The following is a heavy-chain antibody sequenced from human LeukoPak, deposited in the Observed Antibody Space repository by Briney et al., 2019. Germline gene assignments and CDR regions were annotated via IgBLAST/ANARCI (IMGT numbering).Heavy chain of an antibody. CDR3: ARFYGFRTPFDY. Sequence: PSETLSLTCAVYGGSFSGYYWSWIRQPPGKGLEWIGEINHSGSTNYNPSLKSRVTISVDTSKNQSSLKLSSVTAADTAVYYCARFYGFRTPFDYWGQGTLVTVSS. D-gene: IGHD3-10*01. V-gene: IGHV4-34*01. J-gene: IGHJ4*02. CDR1: GGSFSGYY. CDR2: INHSGST.